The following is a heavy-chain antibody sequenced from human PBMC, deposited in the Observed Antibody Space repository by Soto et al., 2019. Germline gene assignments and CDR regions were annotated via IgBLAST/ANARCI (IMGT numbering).Heavy chain of an antibody. Sequence: SETLSLTCAVYGGSFSCYYWSWIRQPPGKGLEWIGEINHSGSTNYNPSLKSRVTISVDTSKNQFSLKLSSVTAADTAVYYCARVSRRGIXVVVAAGGGPLYNWFDPWGQGTLVTVSS. V-gene: IGHV4-34*01. CDR2: INHSGST. CDR1: GGSFSCYY. CDR3: ARVSRRGIXVVVAAGGGPLYNWFDP. J-gene: IGHJ5*02. D-gene: IGHD2-15*01.